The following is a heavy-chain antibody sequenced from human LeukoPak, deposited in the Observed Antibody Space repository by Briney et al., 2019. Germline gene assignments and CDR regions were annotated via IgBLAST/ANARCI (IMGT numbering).Heavy chain of an antibody. Sequence: PSETLSLTCAVYGVSFSGYYWSWIRQPPGKGLEWIGEINHSGSTNYNPSLKSRVTISVDTSKNQFSLKLSSVTAADTAVYYCATLPLIVVVPAATREYLNYFDYWGQGTLVTVSS. CDR1: GVSFSGYY. V-gene: IGHV4-34*01. D-gene: IGHD2-2*01. CDR2: INHSGST. J-gene: IGHJ4*02. CDR3: ATLPLIVVVPAATREYLNYFDY.